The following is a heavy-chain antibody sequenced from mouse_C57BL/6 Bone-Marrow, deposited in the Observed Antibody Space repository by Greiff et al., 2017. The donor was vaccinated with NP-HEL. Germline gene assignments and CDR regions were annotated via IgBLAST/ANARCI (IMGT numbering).Heavy chain of an antibody. V-gene: IGHV1-50*01. CDR2: IDPSDSYT. CDR1: GYTFTSYW. J-gene: IGHJ4*01. CDR3: ARRDSYAMDY. Sequence: QVQLKQPGAELVKPGASVKLSCKASGYTFTSYWMQWVKQRPGQGLEWIGEIDPSDSYTNYNQKFKGKATLTVDTSSSTAYMQLSSLTSEDSAVYYCARRDSYAMDYWGQGTSVTVSS.